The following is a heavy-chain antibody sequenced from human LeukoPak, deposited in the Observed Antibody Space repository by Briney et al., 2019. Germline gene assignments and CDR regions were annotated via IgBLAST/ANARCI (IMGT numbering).Heavy chain of an antibody. V-gene: IGHV4-34*01. D-gene: IGHD6-13*01. CDR1: GGSFSGYY. Sequence: SETLSLTCAVYGGSFSGYYWSWIRQPPGKGLEWIGEINHSGSTNYNPSLKSRVTISVDTSKNQFSLKLSSVTAADTAVYYCARGNIGYNRWGQGTLVTVSS. J-gene: IGHJ5*02. CDR3: ARGNIGYNR. CDR2: INHSGST.